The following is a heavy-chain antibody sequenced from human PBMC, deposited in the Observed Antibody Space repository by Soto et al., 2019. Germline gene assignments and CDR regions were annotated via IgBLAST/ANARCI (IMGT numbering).Heavy chain of an antibody. CDR2: INADSGDT. Sequence: QAHLVQSGAEVRKPGASVKVSCQALEHTSTIYYIHWVRQGRGQGLEWMGWINADSGDTTYAEDFRGRVTFTRDTSTSTFHMELSRLRLDDTAMYFCATRDYDILTGYLHIWGQGTLITVSS. V-gene: IGHV1-2*02. CDR3: ATRDYDILTGYLHI. J-gene: IGHJ1*01. CDR1: EHTSTIYY. D-gene: IGHD3-9*01.